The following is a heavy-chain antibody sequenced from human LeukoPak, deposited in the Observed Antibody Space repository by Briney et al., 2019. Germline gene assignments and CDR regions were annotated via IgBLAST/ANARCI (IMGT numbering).Heavy chain of an antibody. D-gene: IGHD3-22*01. CDR3: ARRLKTVVAEFYFDY. V-gene: IGHV4-39*01. CDR1: GGSISSSSYY. Sequence: SETLSLTCTVSGGSISSSSYYWGWVRHPPGKGREWIVSMYYSGSTYYHPSLNSRLTISVDTSKNHFSLKLTSVTAADTAVYYCARRLKTVVAEFYFDYWGQGTLVTVSS. J-gene: IGHJ4*02. CDR2: MYYSGST.